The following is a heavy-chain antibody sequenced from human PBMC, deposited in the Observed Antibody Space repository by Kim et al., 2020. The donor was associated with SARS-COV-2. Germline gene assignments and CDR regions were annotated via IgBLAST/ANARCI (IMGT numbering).Heavy chain of an antibody. Sequence: GGSLRLSCAASGFTFSSYEMNWVRQAPGKGLEWVSYISSSGSTIYYADSVKGRFTISRDNAKNSLYLQMNSLRAEDTAVYYCARRIYYDSSAFDYWGQGTLVTVSS. V-gene: IGHV3-48*03. J-gene: IGHJ4*02. CDR1: GFTFSSYE. D-gene: IGHD3-22*01. CDR2: ISSSGSTI. CDR3: ARRIYYDSSAFDY.